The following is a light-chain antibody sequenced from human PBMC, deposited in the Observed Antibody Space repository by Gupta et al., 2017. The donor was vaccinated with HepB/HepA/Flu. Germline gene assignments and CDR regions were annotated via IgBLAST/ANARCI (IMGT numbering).Light chain of an antibody. Sequence: IQMSPSPSSLSASVGDRVTITCRASQTIYIFLNWYQQKPGKAPKLLIYAASILHSGVPSRFSGSESGTDFTLTISSLQPEDYATYYCQQSNRTPLTFGQGTKVEIK. CDR1: QTIYIF. V-gene: IGKV1-39*01. CDR3: QQSNRTPLT. CDR2: AAS. J-gene: IGKJ1*01.